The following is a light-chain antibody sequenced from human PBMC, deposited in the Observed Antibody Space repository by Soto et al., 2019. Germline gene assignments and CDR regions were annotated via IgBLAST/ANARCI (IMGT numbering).Light chain of an antibody. CDR3: QQSFSTLLT. CDR2: ATS. CDR1: QGIGSY. V-gene: IGKV1-39*01. J-gene: IGKJ3*01. Sequence: DVLMTQSPSSLSASVGDRVTIACRASQGIGSYLNWYQQKPGKAPRLLIYATSTLQSGVPSRFSGSGSGTDFTLTISSLQPEDFATYYCQQSFSTLLTFGPGTKVDIK.